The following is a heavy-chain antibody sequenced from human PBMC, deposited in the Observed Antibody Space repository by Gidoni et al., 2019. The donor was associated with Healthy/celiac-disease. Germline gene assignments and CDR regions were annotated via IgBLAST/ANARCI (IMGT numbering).Heavy chain of an antibody. J-gene: IGHJ2*01. CDR3: ARHSGYELLGWYFDL. V-gene: IGHV3-11*01. Sequence: RFTISRDNAKNSLYLQMNSLRAEDTAVYYCARHSGYELLGWYFDLWGRGTLVTVSS. D-gene: IGHD5-12*01.